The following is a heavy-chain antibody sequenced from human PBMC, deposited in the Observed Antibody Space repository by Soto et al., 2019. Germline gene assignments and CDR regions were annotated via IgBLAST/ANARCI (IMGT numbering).Heavy chain of an antibody. CDR3: AKTYYYDSSGYYYPIDY. CDR1: GFTFSSYG. D-gene: IGHD3-22*01. CDR2: ISYDGSNK. V-gene: IGHV3-30*18. Sequence: QVQLVESGGGVVQPGRSLRLSCAASGFTFSSYGMHWVRQAPGKGLEWVAVISYDGSNKYYADSVKGRFTISRDNSKNTLYLQMNSLRAEDTAVYYCAKTYYYDSSGYYYPIDYWGQGTLDTVSS. J-gene: IGHJ4*02.